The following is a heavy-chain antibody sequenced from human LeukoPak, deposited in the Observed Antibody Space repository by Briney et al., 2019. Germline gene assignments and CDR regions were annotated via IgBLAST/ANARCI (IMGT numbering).Heavy chain of an antibody. Sequence: GGSLRLSCAASGFTVSSNYMSWVRQAPGKGLEWVSVIYSGGSTYYADSVKGRLTISRDNAKNMLYLQMNSLRAEDTAVYYCVRSNSGDFDYWGQGTLVTVSS. CDR3: VRSNSGDFDY. CDR2: IYSGGST. CDR1: GFTVSSNY. D-gene: IGHD3-10*01. J-gene: IGHJ4*02. V-gene: IGHV3-53*01.